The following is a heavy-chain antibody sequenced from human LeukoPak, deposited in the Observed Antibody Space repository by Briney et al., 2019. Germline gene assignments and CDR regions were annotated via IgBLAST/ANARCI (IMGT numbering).Heavy chain of an antibody. Sequence: GGSLRLSCAAPGLTFSDDWMRWGREAPGEGLGWVANIKPDGGHQNYVDSVKGRFTISRDNAKNSLYLQMNTLRPEDTAISYCASTFPSCGGGSPALGGQGTLVTVSS. V-gene: IGHV3-7*01. J-gene: IGHJ4*02. CDR2: IKPDGGHQ. D-gene: IGHD2-15*01. CDR3: ASTFPSCGGGSPAL. CDR1: GLTFSDDW.